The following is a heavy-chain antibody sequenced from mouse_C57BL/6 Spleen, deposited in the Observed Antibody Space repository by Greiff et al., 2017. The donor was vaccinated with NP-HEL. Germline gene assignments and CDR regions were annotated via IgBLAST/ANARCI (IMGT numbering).Heavy chain of an antibody. CDR3: AREGSNYPYYFDY. J-gene: IGHJ2*01. CDR1: GFTFSDYY. D-gene: IGHD2-5*01. CDR2: INYDGSST. Sequence: EVHLVESEGGLVQPGSSMKLSCTASGFTFSDYYMAWVRQVPEKGLEWVANINYDGSSTYYLDSLKSRFIISRDNAKNILYLQMSSLKSEDTAKYYCAREGSNYPYYFDYWGQGTTLTVSS. V-gene: IGHV5-16*01.